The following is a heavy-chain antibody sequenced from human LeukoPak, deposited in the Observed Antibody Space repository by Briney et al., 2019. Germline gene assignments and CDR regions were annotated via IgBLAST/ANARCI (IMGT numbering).Heavy chain of an antibody. CDR1: GGSISSSNYY. Sequence: SSDTLTLTCTVSGGSISSSNYYLGRIRQPPGKGLEWIGSISNSGTTSYNPSLKRRVTISVDTSRNQFSLKLSSVTAADTAVYYCARLEGSSYYWGQGTLVTVSS. V-gene: IGHV4-39*01. CDR3: ARLEGSSYY. D-gene: IGHD2-15*01. CDR2: ISNSGTT. J-gene: IGHJ4*02.